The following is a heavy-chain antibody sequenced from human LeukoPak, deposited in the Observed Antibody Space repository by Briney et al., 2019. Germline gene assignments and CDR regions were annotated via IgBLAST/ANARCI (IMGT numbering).Heavy chain of an antibody. CDR3: ARRILVGYQFYYFDY. V-gene: IGHV4-34*01. D-gene: IGHD2-2*01. Sequence: PSETLSLTCAVYGGSFSNYYWSWIRQPPGKGLEWIGEINHSGSTNYNPSLKSRVTISVDTSKNQFSLKLSSVTAADTAVYYCARRILVGYQFYYFDYWGQGTLVTVSS. CDR2: INHSGST. J-gene: IGHJ4*02. CDR1: GGSFSNYY.